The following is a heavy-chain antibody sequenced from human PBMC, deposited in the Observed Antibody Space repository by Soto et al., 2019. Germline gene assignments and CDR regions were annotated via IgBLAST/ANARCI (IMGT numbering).Heavy chain of an antibody. CDR3: ARDAAAGLNDY. Sequence: QVQLVQSGAEVKKPGASVKVSCKASGYTFTSYAISWVRQAPGQGLEWMGWISAYNGNTNYAQKLQGRVTVTTATSTSTAYMELRCLRSDDTAVYYCARDAAAGLNDYCGQGTLVTVSS. CDR2: ISAYNGNT. V-gene: IGHV1-18*01. J-gene: IGHJ4*02. D-gene: IGHD6-13*01. CDR1: GYTFTSYA.